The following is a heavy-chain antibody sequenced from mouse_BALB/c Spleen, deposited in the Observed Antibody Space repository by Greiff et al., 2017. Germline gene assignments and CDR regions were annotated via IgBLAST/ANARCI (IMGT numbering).Heavy chain of an antibody. J-gene: IGHJ3*01. CDR1: GYTFTSYY. Sequence: QVQLQQSGAELVKPGASVKLSCKASGYTFTSYYMYWVKQRPGQGLEWIGEINPSNGGTNFNEKFKSKATLTVDKSSSTAYMQLSSLTSEDSAVYYCTRDLRVAYWGQGTLVTVSA. CDR2: INPSNGGT. CDR3: TRDLRVAY. V-gene: IGHV1S81*02.